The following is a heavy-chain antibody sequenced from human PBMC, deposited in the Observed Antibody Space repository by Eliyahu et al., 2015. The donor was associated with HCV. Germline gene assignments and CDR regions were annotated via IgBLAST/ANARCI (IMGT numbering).Heavy chain of an antibody. CDR2: XWYDGSNK. Sequence: QVQLVESGGGVVQPGRSLRLSCAASGFTFSSFGXHWVRQAPGKGLEWVAVXWYDGSNKYYADSVKGRFTISRDNSKNTLYLQMNSLRAEDTAVYYCARDRGRFLEWFWDAFDIWGQGTMVTVSS. J-gene: IGHJ3*02. D-gene: IGHD3-3*01. V-gene: IGHV3-33*01. CDR1: GFTFSSFG. CDR3: ARDRGRFLEWFWDAFDI.